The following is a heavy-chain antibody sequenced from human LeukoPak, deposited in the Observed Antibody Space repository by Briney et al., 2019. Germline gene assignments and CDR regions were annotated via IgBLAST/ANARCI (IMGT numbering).Heavy chain of an antibody. CDR3: ARGCGGDCYSADY. Sequence: GGSLRLXCAASGFTCSSYAMSWVRLAPGKGLESVSAISGSGGSTYYADSVKGRFTISRDNSKNTLYLQVNSLRAEDTAVYYCARGCGGDCYSADYWGQGTPVTVSS. D-gene: IGHD2-21*01. J-gene: IGHJ4*02. CDR2: ISGSGGST. CDR1: GFTCSSYA. V-gene: IGHV3-23*01.